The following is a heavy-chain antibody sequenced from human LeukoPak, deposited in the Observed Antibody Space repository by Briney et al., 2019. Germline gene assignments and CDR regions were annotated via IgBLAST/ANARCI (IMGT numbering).Heavy chain of an antibody. D-gene: IGHD6-13*01. CDR2: INSDGSST. CDR1: GFTFSSYW. Sequence: PGGSLRLSCAASGFTFSSYWMHWVRQAPGKGLVWVSRINSDGSSTNYADSVKGRFTISRDNAKNTLYLQMNSLRAEDTAVYYCARVKSSWYTYEYFQQWGQGTLVTVSP. V-gene: IGHV3-74*01. CDR3: ARVKSSWYTYEYFQQ. J-gene: IGHJ1*01.